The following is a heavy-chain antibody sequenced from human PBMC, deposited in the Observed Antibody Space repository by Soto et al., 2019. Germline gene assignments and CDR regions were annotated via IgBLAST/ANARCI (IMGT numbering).Heavy chain of an antibody. CDR3: ARHLYRSSSPIDY. J-gene: IGHJ4*02. CDR2: ISYTGST. CDR1: VDSISNYY. V-gene: IGHV4-59*08. Sequence: SETLSLTCTVSVDSISNYYWSWIRQPPGKGLEWIGFISYTGSTNYNPSLKSRVTISVDTSKNQFSLRLNSVTAADTAVYYCARHLYRSSSPIDYWGQGTLVTVSS. D-gene: IGHD6-6*01.